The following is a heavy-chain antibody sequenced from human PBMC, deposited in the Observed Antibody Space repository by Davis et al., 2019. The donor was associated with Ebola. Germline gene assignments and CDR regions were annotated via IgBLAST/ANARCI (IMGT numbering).Heavy chain of an antibody. Sequence: GESLKISCAASGFSFSSHWMSWVRQAPGKGLEWVTNIRQDGSEKHYVDSVKGRFTISRDNAKNSLYLQMNSLRAEDTAVYYCARDVEMATILNDAFDIWGQGTMVTVSS. CDR1: GFSFSSHW. D-gene: IGHD5-24*01. V-gene: IGHV3-7*01. CDR3: ARDVEMATILNDAFDI. CDR2: IRQDGSEK. J-gene: IGHJ3*02.